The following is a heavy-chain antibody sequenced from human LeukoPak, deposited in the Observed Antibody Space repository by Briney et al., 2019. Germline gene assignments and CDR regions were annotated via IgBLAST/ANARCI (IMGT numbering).Heavy chain of an antibody. CDR2: ISWDGGST. Sequence: GGSLRLSCAASGFTFDDYTMHWVRQAPGKGLEWVSLISWDGGSTYYADSVKGRFTISRDHSKNSLYLQMNSLRTEDTALYYCAKAGIAVAWRPLDYWGQGTLVTVSS. CDR1: GFTFDDYT. J-gene: IGHJ4*02. CDR3: AKAGIAVAWRPLDY. V-gene: IGHV3-43*01. D-gene: IGHD6-19*01.